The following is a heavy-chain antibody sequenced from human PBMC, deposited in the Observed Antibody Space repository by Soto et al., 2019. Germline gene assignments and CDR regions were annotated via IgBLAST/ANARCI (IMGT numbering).Heavy chain of an antibody. D-gene: IGHD1-26*01. CDR3: GHRRVVGLSLQFAY. J-gene: IGHJ4*02. V-gene: IGHV2-5*02. CDR2: IYWDDDK. Sequence: QITLKEAGHTLVNPTQTLTLTCTFSGFSFSTGRVGVGWIRQPPGKALEWLALIYWDDDKRYNPSLKSRLTITKDTSKNKVVLTMTNMAPVDTATYYCGHRRVVGLSLQFAYWGQGTLVTVSS. CDR1: GFSFSTGRVG.